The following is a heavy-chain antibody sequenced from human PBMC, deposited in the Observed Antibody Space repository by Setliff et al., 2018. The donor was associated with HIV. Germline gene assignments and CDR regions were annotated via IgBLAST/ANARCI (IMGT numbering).Heavy chain of an antibody. J-gene: IGHJ4*02. CDR2: IKSKSGGGAV. Sequence: PGGSLRLSCAASGFTFSSYWMSWVRQAPGKGLEWVGRIKSKSGGGAVHYAAPVKGRFTISRDDSQDTLYLEMNSLTNEDTAMYYCTTYSSVYYHSDCWGQGTLVTVSS. D-gene: IGHD3-22*01. V-gene: IGHV3-15*01. CDR3: TTYSSVYYHSDC. CDR1: GFTFSSYW.